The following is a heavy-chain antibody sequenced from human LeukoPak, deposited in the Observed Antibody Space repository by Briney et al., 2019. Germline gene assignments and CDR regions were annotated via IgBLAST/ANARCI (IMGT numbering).Heavy chain of an antibody. Sequence: PSETLSLTCTVSGGSISSSSYYWSWIRQPPGKGLEWIGFIFYTGSTNYNPSLKSRVTISVDTSQNQFSLKLSSVTAADTAVYYCARQGSSWSSPWFDPWGQGTLVTVSS. J-gene: IGHJ5*02. CDR1: GGSISSSSYY. CDR3: ARQGSSWSSPWFDP. V-gene: IGHV4-61*05. CDR2: IFYTGST. D-gene: IGHD6-13*01.